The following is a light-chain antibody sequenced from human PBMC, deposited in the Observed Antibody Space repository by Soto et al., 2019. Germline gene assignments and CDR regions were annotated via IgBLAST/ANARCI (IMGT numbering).Light chain of an antibody. CDR3: QKYNSAPWT. V-gene: IGKV1-27*01. Sequence: DIQLTQSPSSLPASVGARVTITCRPSQGFSNNLAWYQQQPGKVPKLLIYVASTLQSGVPSRFSGSGSGTDFTLTISSLQPEDVATYYCQKYNSAPWTFGQGTKVEIK. J-gene: IGKJ1*01. CDR1: QGFSNN. CDR2: VAS.